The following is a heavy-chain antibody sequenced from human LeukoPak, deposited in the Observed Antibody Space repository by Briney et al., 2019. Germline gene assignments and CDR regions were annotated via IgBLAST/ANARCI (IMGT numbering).Heavy chain of an antibody. CDR1: GDTISDSASY. CDR3: ARLHGPFDY. CDR2: IFYTGST. J-gene: IGHJ4*02. D-gene: IGHD2-8*01. V-gene: IGHV4-39*01. Sequence: SETLSLTCTLSGDTISDSASYWGWIRQPPGKGLEWIGSIFYTGSTYYNPSLKSRVTISVDTSKTQFSLRLSSVTAPDTAVYFCARLHGPFDYWGQGTLVTVSS.